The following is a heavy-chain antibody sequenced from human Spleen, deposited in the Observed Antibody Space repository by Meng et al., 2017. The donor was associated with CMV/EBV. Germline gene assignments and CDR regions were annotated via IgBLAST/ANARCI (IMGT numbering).Heavy chain of an antibody. CDR1: GYNFTTYW. V-gene: IGHV5-51*01. CDR3: ARQELAYSSSWYLAY. D-gene: IGHD6-13*01. CDR2: IYPGDSDT. J-gene: IGHJ4*02. Sequence: GYNFTTYWIGWVRQMPGKGLEWMGIIYPGDSDTRYSPSFQGQVTISADKSISTAYLQWSSLKASDTAIYYCARQELAYSSSWYLAYWGQGTLVTVSS.